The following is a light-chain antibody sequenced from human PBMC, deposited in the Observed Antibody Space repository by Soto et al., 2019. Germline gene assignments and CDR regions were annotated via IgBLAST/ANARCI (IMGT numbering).Light chain of an antibody. CDR1: SSDVGGYNY. J-gene: IGLJ1*01. CDR2: EVS. V-gene: IGLV2-8*01. CDR3: TSYAGSNNYV. Sequence: QSVLTQVPSASGSPGQSVTISCTGTSSDVGGYNYVSWYQQHPGKAPKLMIYEVSKRPSGVPDRFSGSKSGNTASLTVSGLQAEDEADYYCTSYAGSNNYVLGTGTKVTVL.